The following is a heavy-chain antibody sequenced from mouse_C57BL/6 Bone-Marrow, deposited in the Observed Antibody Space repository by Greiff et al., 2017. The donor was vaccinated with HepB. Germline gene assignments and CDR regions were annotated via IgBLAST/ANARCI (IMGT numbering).Heavy chain of an antibody. CDR2: ISSGSSTI. D-gene: IGHD2-2*01. J-gene: IGHJ3*01. V-gene: IGHV5-17*01. Sequence: EVKLMESGGGLVKPGGSLKLSCAASGFTFSDYGMHWVRQATEKGLEWVAYISSGSSTIYYADTVKGRFTISRDNDKNTLFLQMTSLRSEDTAMYYCAKSTMVTAGLSYWGQGTLFTVSA. CDR3: AKSTMVTAGLSY. CDR1: GFTFSDYG.